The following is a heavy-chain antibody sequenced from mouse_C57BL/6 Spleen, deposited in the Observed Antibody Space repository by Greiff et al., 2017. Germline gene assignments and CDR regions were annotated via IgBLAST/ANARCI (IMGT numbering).Heavy chain of an antibody. CDR2: IRSKSNNYAT. D-gene: IGHD2-12*01. J-gene: IGHJ4*01. CDR1: GFSFNTYA. Sequence: EVKLVESGGGLVQPKGSLKLSCAASGFSFNTYAMNWVRQAPGKGLEWVARIRSKSNNYATYYADSVKDRFTISRDDSESMLYLQMNNLKTEDTAMYYCVRSYDFYAMDYWGQGTSVTVSS. CDR3: VRSYDFYAMDY. V-gene: IGHV10-1*01.